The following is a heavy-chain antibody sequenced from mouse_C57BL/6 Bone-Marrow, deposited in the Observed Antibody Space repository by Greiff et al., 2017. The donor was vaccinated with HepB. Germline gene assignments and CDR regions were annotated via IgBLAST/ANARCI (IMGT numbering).Heavy chain of an antibody. CDR2: IDPSDSET. Sequence: QVQLQQPGAELVKPGASVKLSCKASGYTFTSYWMHWVKQRPGRGLEWIGNIDPSDSETHYNQKFKDKATLTVDKSSSTAYMQLSSLTSEDSAVYYCARDYYGSSYGYWGQGTTLTVSS. CDR1: GYTFTSYW. CDR3: ARDYYGSSYGY. J-gene: IGHJ2*01. D-gene: IGHD1-1*01. V-gene: IGHV1-52*01.